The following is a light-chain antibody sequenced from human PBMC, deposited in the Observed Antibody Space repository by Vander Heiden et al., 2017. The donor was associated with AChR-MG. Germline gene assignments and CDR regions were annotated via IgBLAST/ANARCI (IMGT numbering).Light chain of an antibody. CDR2: LAS. CDR1: ESVSFLGINL. V-gene: IGKV4-1*01. CDR3: LQTKNFPPGT. J-gene: IGKJ2*01. Sequence: DIVLTQSPASLAVSPGQRATITCRASESVSFLGINLIHWYQQKPRQPPKLLIYLASSQDTGVPARFSGSGSGTDFTLTINPVEANNTANYYCLQTKNFPPGTFGQGINPEIK.